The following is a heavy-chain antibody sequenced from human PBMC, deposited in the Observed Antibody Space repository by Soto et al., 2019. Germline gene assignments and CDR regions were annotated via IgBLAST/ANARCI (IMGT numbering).Heavy chain of an antibody. J-gene: IGHJ4*02. Sequence: QVQLVESGGGVVQPGRSLRLSCAASGFTFSSYAMHWVRQAPGKGLEWVAVISYDGSNKYYADSVKGRFTISRDNSKNTLYLQMNSLRAEDTAVYYCAKDLGMGSYHYWGQGTLVTVSS. D-gene: IGHD3-16*02. CDR1: GFTFSSYA. CDR2: ISYDGSNK. CDR3: AKDLGMGSYHY. V-gene: IGHV3-30-3*01.